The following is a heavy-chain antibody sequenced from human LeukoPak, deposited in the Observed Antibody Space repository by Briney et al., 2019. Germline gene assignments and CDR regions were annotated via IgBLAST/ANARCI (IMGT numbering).Heavy chain of an antibody. CDR2: IYYSGNT. D-gene: IGHD1-7*01. CDR1: GGSISSGDYY. J-gene: IGHJ3*02. V-gene: IGHV4-30-4*08. Sequence: PSETLSLTCTVSGGSISSGDYYWSWIRQRPGRGLEWIGYIYYSGNTYYNPSLKSRVTISVDTSKNQFSLKLSSVTAADAAVYYCARDPVTGTTRIDAFDIWGRGTMVTVSS. CDR3: ARDPVTGTTRIDAFDI.